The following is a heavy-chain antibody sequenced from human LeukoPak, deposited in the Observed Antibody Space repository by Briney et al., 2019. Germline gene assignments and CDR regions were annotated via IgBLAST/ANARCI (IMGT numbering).Heavy chain of an antibody. D-gene: IGHD6-19*01. CDR3: ARQAVAGLHFDY. V-gene: IGHV4-39*07. Sequence: AETLSLTCTVSGGVISSSSYYWGWLRQPPGKGLEWIGSIHYSASTYYHPSLKSRVTISVDTSKNQFSLKLSSVTAADTAVYYCARQAVAGLHFDYWGQGTLVTVSS. CDR2: IHYSAST. CDR1: GGVISSSSYY. J-gene: IGHJ4*02.